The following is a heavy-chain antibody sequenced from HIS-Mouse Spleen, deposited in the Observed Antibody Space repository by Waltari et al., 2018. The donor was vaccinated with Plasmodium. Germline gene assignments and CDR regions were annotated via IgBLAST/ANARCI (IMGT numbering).Heavy chain of an antibody. CDR1: GYTFTGYS. CDR2: INPNSGGT. Sequence: QVQLVQSGAEVKKPGASVKVSCKASGYTFTGYSMHGVRQAPGHGLEWMGWINPNSGGTNYAQKFQGRVTMTRDTSISTAYMELSRLRSDDTAVYYCARVLGYKAAAGTFVEYFQHWGQGTLVTVSS. D-gene: IGHD6-13*01. V-gene: IGHV1-2*02. CDR3: ARVLGYKAAAGTFVEYFQH. J-gene: IGHJ1*01.